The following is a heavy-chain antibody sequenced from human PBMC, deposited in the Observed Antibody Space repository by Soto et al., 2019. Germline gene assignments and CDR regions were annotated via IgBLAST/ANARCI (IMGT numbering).Heavy chain of an antibody. D-gene: IGHD3-22*01. CDR3: ARYSPPKKTYDSNPGWFDP. CDR1: GGSISSGGYY. CDR2: IFDSGTT. Sequence: PSETLSLTCTVSGGSISSGGYYWSWLRQHPGKGLEWIGYIFDSGTTYYNPSLKSRVTISIDTSRNQFSLSLSSVTAADTAVYFCARYSPPKKTYDSNPGWFDPWGQGTLVTVSS. V-gene: IGHV4-31*03. J-gene: IGHJ5*02.